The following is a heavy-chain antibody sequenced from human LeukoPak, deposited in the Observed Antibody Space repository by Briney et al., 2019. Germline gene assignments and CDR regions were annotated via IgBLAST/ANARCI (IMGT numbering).Heavy chain of an antibody. Sequence: GGSLRLSCAASGFTFSNAWMSWVRQAPGKGLEWVGRIKSKTDGGTADHAAPVKGRFSISRDDSKNTLYLQMNSLRTEDTAVYYCTTAPLGYCNSGTCYFYFQNWGQGTLVTVSS. CDR1: GFTFSNAW. V-gene: IGHV3-15*01. CDR2: IKSKTDGGTA. CDR3: TTAPLGYCNSGTCYFYFQN. J-gene: IGHJ1*01. D-gene: IGHD2-2*01.